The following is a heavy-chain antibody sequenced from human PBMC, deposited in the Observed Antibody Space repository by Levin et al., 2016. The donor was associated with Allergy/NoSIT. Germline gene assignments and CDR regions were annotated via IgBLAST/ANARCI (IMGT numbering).Heavy chain of an antibody. CDR2: ISYDGSNK. Sequence: GESLKISCAASGFSFSSHAMHWVRQAPGKGLEWVTVISYDGSNKYYGDSVKDRIYQFPETIPRTRCLCKMNSLRPEDSAVYFCARDYYSFWTKSPYGVDVWGQGTTVIVSS. CDR1: GFSFSSHA. CDR3: ARDYYSFWTKSPYGVDV. V-gene: IGHV3-30*03. J-gene: IGHJ6*02. D-gene: IGHD3/OR15-3a*01.